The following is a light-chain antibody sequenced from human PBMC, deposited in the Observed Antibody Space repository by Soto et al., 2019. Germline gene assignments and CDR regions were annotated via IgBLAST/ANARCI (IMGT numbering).Light chain of an antibody. V-gene: IGLV1-44*01. CDR1: GSNIGENA. CDR3: AAWDDSLKAML. J-gene: IGLJ3*02. Sequence: QSVLTQPPSASGTPGQTVTLSCSGSGSNIGENAVNWYQHLPGTAPQLLIYSNALRPSGVPHRFSGSKSGTAGSLAISGLQSEDEAHYYCAAWDDSLKAMLFGGGTKLTVL. CDR2: SNA.